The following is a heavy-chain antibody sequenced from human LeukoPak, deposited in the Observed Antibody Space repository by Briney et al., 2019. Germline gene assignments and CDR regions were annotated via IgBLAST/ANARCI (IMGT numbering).Heavy chain of an antibody. Sequence: SETLSLTCTVSGGSISSGDYYWSWIRQPPGKGLEWIGYIYYSGSTYYNPSLKSRVTTSVDTSKNQFSLKLSSVTAADTAVYYCARALGFGESTDAFDIWGQGTMVTVSS. CDR2: IYYSGST. CDR3: ARALGFGESTDAFDI. CDR1: GGSISSGDYY. J-gene: IGHJ3*02. V-gene: IGHV4-30-4*01. D-gene: IGHD3-10*01.